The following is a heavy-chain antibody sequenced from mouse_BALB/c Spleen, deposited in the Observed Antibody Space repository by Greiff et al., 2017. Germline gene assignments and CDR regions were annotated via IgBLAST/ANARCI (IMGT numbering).Heavy chain of an antibody. CDR1: GYNFTSYW. CDR3: ARGALYDLGDY. J-gene: IGHJ2*01. Sequence: QVQLQQPGAELVKPGTSVKLSCKASGYNFTSYWINWVKLRPGQGLEWIGDIYPGSGSTNYNEKFKSKATLTVDTSSSTAYMQLSSLTSEDSAVYYCARGALYDLGDYWGQGTTLTVSS. CDR2: IYPGSGST. V-gene: IGHV1-55*01. D-gene: IGHD2-12*01.